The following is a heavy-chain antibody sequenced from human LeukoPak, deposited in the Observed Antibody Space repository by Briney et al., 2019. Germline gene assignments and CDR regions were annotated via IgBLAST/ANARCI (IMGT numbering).Heavy chain of an antibody. J-gene: IGHJ5*02. CDR1: GGSFSGYY. D-gene: IGHD3-22*01. CDR3: ARVITMIVVVITTDLACWFDP. CDR2: INHSGST. V-gene: IGHV4-34*01. Sequence: SETLSLTCAVYGGSFSGYYWSWIRQPPGKGLEWIGEINHSGSTNYNPSLKSRVTISVDTSKNQFSLKLSSVTAADTAVYYCARVITMIVVVITTDLACWFDPWGQGTLVTVSS.